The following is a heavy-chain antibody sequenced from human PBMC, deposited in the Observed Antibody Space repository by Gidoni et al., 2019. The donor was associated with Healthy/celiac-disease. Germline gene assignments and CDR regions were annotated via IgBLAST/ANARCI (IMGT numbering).Heavy chain of an antibody. CDR3: ARDSSGWYYYYYMDV. J-gene: IGHJ6*03. D-gene: IGHD6-19*01. CDR2: IKQDGREK. V-gene: IGHV3-7*01. Sequence: EVQLVESVGGLVQPGGSLRLACAASGCTFSSYWMRWVRQAPGKGLEWVANIKQDGREKYSVDSVKGRFTISRDNVKTSLYLQMNSLRAEDTFVYYCARDSSGWYYYYYMDVWGKGTTVTVS. CDR1: GCTFSSYW.